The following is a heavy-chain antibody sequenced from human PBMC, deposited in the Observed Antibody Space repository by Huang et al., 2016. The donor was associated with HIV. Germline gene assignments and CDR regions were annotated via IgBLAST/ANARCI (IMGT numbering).Heavy chain of an antibody. CDR1: GYSFISHD. V-gene: IGHV1-8*03. J-gene: IGHJ6*03. D-gene: IGHD3-10*01. CDR3: ARGRFGETYDYYMDV. CDR2: LNPNSGST. Sequence: QAQLVQSGAEVKKPGASVKVSCKASGYSFISHDISWVRQAPGKGIWWMGWLNPNSGSTGYAQQFRGRVTIDTKTSITTAYMELRSLRPEDTAVYYCARGRFGETYDYYMDVWGKGTPVTVSS.